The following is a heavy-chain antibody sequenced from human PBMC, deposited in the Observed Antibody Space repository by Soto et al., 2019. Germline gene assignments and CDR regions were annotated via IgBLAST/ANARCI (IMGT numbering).Heavy chain of an antibody. CDR3: ARDQQWLVRFYFDF. CDR1: GFTFSSYG. V-gene: IGHV3-33*01. Sequence: QVQLVESGGGVVQPGNSLRLSCAASGFTFSSYGMHRVRQAPGKGLEWVAVIWYDGSNKYYADSVKGRFTISRDNSKNTLYLQINSLRAEDTAVYYCARDQQWLVRFYFDFWGQGTLVTVSS. J-gene: IGHJ4*02. CDR2: IWYDGSNK. D-gene: IGHD6-19*01.